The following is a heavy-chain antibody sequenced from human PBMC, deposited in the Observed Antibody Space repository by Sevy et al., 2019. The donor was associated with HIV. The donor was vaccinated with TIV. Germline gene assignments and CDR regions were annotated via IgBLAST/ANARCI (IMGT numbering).Heavy chain of an antibody. CDR2: ISSTGSTI. Sequence: GGSLRLSCAASGFTFSDYYMSWIRQAPGKWLEWVSFISSTGSTIYYADSVKGRFTISRDNAQNSLYLQMNSLRGEDTAVYYCARDMGAVTYYYYGMDVWGQGTTVTVSS. D-gene: IGHD1-26*01. J-gene: IGHJ6*02. V-gene: IGHV3-11*01. CDR1: GFTFSDYY. CDR3: ARDMGAVTYYYYGMDV.